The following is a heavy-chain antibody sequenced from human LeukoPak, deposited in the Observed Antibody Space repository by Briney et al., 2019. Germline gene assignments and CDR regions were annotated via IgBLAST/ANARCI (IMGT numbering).Heavy chain of an antibody. CDR1: GGNVSANTAA. CDR2: THYRSKWYY. Sequence: SQTLSLTCAISGGNVSANTAAWNWIRQSPSRGLEWLGRTHYRSKWYYDYAVSVKSRININPDISKNQISLHLNSVTPDDTAVYYCARGYCSVGICRYYMDVWGKGTTVTVSS. D-gene: IGHD2-15*01. J-gene: IGHJ6*03. V-gene: IGHV6-1*01. CDR3: ARGYCSVGICRYYMDV.